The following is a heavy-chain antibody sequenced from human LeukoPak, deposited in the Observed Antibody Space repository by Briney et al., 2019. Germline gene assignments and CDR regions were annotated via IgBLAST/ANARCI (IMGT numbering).Heavy chain of an antibody. V-gene: IGHV3-23*01. CDR1: GFTFSSYA. CDR2: ISGSGGST. J-gene: IGHJ6*02. D-gene: IGHD4-17*01. Sequence: GGSLRLSCAASGFTFSSYAMSWVRQAPGKGLEWVSAISGSGGSTYYADSVKGRFTISRDNPKNTLYLQMNSLRAEDTAVYYCAKGDGETYYYYYGMDVWGQGTTVTVSS. CDR3: AKGDGETYYYYYGMDV.